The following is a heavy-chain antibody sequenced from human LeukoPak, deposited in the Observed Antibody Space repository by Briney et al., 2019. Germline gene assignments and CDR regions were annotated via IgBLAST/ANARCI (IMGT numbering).Heavy chain of an antibody. J-gene: IGHJ4*02. V-gene: IGHV5-51*01. CDR1: GDSFSTYW. Sequence: GESLKISCNVSGDSFSTYWIAWVRQRPGIGLEWMGIIYPGDSDAKYSPSFQGQVTFSADKSISTAYLQWSSLKASDTAMYYCARGYNYYDSSGFGYWGQGTLVTVSS. D-gene: IGHD3-22*01. CDR2: IYPGDSDA. CDR3: ARGYNYYDSSGFGY.